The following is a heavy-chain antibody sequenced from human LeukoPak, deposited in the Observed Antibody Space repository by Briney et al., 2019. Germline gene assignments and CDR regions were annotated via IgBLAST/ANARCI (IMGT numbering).Heavy chain of an antibody. CDR2: IYSNGNT. CDR1: GGSFSSSY. V-gene: IGHV4-59*01. CDR3: ARGLVGLTPHAGVFQI. J-gene: IGHJ3*02. D-gene: IGHD1-26*01. Sequence: SETLSLTCIVSGGSFSSSYWSWIRQPPGKGLEWIAYIYSNGNTNSNPSLKSRVTIAVDTSQSQFPLKLSSVTAADTAVYYCARGLVGLTPHAGVFQIWGQGTKVTVSS.